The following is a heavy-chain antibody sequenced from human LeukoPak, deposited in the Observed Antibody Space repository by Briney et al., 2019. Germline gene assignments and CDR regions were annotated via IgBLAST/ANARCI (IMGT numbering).Heavy chain of an antibody. D-gene: IGHD2-15*01. J-gene: IGHJ4*02. CDR2: ISYDGSNK. CDR3: TRGYYRVDF. Sequence: GRSLRLSCAASGFTFSNYGMHWVRQAPGKGLEWVAVISYDGSNKYYADSVKGRFTISRENAKNSLYLQMNSLRAEDTAVYYCTRGYYRVDFWGQGTLVTVSS. CDR1: GFTFSNYG. V-gene: IGHV3-33*05.